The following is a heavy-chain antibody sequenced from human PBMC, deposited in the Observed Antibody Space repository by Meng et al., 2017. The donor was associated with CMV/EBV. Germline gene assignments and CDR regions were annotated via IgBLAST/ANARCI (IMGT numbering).Heavy chain of an antibody. CDR2: IYYSGST. CDR3: ARDRRPGYYYDSSGYYSDGFDP. Sequence: SYSWGWIRQPPGKGLEWIGSIYYSGSTYYNPSLKSRVTISVDTSKNQFSLKLSSVTAADTAVYYCARDRRPGYYYDSSGYYSDGFDPWGQGTLVTVSS. D-gene: IGHD3-22*01. J-gene: IGHJ5*02. CDR1: SYS. V-gene: IGHV4-39*07.